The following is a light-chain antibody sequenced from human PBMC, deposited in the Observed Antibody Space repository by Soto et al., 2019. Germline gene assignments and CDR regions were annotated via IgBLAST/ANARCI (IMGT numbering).Light chain of an antibody. Sequence: LAQPASVSASPGQSITISCTGTSSDVGGYNYVSWFQQHPGKAPKLMIYEVSNRPSGVSNRFSGSKSDNTASLTISGLQAEDEAVYYCSSYTSTNTPYVFGTGTKVTVL. J-gene: IGLJ1*01. V-gene: IGLV2-14*01. CDR3: SSYTSTNTPYV. CDR1: SSDVGGYNY. CDR2: EVS.